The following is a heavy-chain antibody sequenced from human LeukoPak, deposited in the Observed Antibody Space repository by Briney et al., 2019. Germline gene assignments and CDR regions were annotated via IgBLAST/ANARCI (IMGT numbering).Heavy chain of an antibody. D-gene: IGHD2-2*02. CDR1: GFTFSSYS. CDR3: ARDRGCSSTSCYSPDYFDY. CDR2: ISSSSSYI. J-gene: IGHJ4*02. V-gene: IGHV3-21*01. Sequence: GGSLRLSCAASGFTFSSYSMNWVRQAPGKGLEWVSSISSSSSYIYYADSVKGRFTISRDNAKNSLYLQMNSLRAEDTAVYYCARDRGCSSTSCYSPDYFDYWGQGTLVTVSS.